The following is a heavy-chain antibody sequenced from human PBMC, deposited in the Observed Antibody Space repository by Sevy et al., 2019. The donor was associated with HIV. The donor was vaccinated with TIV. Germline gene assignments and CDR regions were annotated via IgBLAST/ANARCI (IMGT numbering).Heavy chain of an antibody. CDR1: GFTFNVFW. V-gene: IGHV3-7*01. CDR3: ARAIGIVEAF. D-gene: IGHD1-26*01. Sequence: GGSLRLSCAASGFTFNVFWMHWVRQTPGKGLEWVANINQDGSEIYYVDSVRGRFTISRVNAKNSIYLQMNSLRAEDTAVYYCARAIGIVEAFWGQGTLVTVSS. CDR2: INQDGSEI. J-gene: IGHJ4*02.